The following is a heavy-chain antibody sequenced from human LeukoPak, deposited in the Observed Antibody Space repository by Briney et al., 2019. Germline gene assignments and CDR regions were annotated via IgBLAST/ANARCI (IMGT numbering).Heavy chain of an antibody. CDR3: ASSGGSSSWHYYFGY. Sequence: PGGSLRLSCAASGFTVSSNYMSWVRQAPGKGLEWVSVIYSGGSTYYADSVKGRFTISRDNSKNTLYLQMNSLRAEDTAVYYCASSGGSSSWHYYFGYWGQGTLVTVSS. V-gene: IGHV3-53*01. D-gene: IGHD6-13*01. J-gene: IGHJ4*02. CDR1: GFTVSSNY. CDR2: IYSGGST.